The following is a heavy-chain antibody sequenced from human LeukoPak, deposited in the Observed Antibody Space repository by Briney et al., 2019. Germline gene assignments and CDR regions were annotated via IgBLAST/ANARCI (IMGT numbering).Heavy chain of an antibody. CDR3: ARSRTALHSKSFYYGLDV. D-gene: IGHD4-11*01. V-gene: IGHV3-7*01. Sequence: PGGSLRLSCAASGFTFSSYAMSWVRQAPGKGLEWVANIKQDGSERYYVDSVKGRFTISRDNAKNSMYLQMNSLRAEDTAVYYCARSRTALHSKSFYYGLDVWGQGTTVTVSS. CDR2: IKQDGSER. CDR1: GFTFSSYA. J-gene: IGHJ6*02.